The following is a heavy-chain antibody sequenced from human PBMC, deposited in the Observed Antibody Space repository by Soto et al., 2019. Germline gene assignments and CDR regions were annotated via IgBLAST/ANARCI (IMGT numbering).Heavy chain of an antibody. CDR1: GGSISSGGYS. D-gene: IGHD4-17*01. V-gene: IGHV4-30-2*01. CDR3: ARDLAVVYGGNSGGGWFDP. Sequence: SETLSLTCAVSGGSISSGGYSWSWIRQPPGKGLEWIGYIYHSGSTYYNPSLKSRVTISVDRSKNQFSLKLSSVTAADTAVYYCARDLAVVYGGNSGGGWFDPWGQGTLVTVS. J-gene: IGHJ5*02. CDR2: IYHSGST.